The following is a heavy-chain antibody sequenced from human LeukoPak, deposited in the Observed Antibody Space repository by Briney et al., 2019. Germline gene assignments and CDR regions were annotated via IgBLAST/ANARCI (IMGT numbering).Heavy chain of an antibody. CDR3: ASGGRGDFWSGYWAAFDY. Sequence: ASVKVSCKASGGTFSSYAISWVRQAPGQGLEWMGGIIPIFGTANYAQKFQGRVTITADESTSTAYMELSSLRSEDTAVYYCASGGRGDFWSGYWAAFDYWGQGTLVTVSS. CDR1: GGTFSSYA. V-gene: IGHV1-69*13. CDR2: IIPIFGTA. D-gene: IGHD3-3*01. J-gene: IGHJ4*02.